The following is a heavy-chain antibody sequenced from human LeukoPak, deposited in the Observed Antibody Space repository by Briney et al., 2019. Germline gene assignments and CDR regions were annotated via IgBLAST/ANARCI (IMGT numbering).Heavy chain of an antibody. CDR1: GFTFSDDY. V-gene: IGHV3-11*01. CDR2: IGSSGSPI. D-gene: IGHD3-3*01. CDR3: ARDIIRPGSILYYDH. Sequence: GEALRLSCAASGFTFSDDYMAWIRQAPGEGPEFISYIGSSGSPIYNADSVAGRFTISTDTTNNSLFLQMSRLSVEDTAVYSCARDIIRPGSILYYDHWGQGTLVTVSS. J-gene: IGHJ4*02.